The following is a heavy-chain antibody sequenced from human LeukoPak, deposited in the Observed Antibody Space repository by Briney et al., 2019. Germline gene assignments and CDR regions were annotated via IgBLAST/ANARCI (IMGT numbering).Heavy chain of an antibody. V-gene: IGHV1-46*04. Sequence: ASVPVSCKASGYTFTIYYMHWVRQAPGQGLEWMGVINPSGGSTTYAQKLQGRVTMTSDTSTSTVYMDLSSLRSEDTAVYYRARDRHDSYYGLDVWGQGTTVTVSS. CDR2: INPSGGST. J-gene: IGHJ6*02. CDR3: ARDRHDSYYGLDV. CDR1: GYTFTIYY.